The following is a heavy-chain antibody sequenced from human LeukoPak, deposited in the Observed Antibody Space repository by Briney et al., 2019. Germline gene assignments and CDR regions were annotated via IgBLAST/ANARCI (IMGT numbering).Heavy chain of an antibody. Sequence: GGSLRLSCAASGFTFTSYSMNWVRQAPGKGLEWVSSISSSSTYIYYADSVKGRFTISRDNARNSLYLQVNSLGAEDTAVYYCARGAAGGDDFFDYWGQGTLVTVSS. CDR1: GFTFTSYS. CDR2: ISSSSTYI. D-gene: IGHD6-13*01. J-gene: IGHJ4*02. V-gene: IGHV3-21*01. CDR3: ARGAAGGDDFFDY.